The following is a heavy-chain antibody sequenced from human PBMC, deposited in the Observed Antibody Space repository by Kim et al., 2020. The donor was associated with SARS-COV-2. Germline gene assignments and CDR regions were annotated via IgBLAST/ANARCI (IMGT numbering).Heavy chain of an antibody. CDR3: ARDRTYYYDSSGDY. CDR1: GFTFSSYS. J-gene: IGHJ4*02. D-gene: IGHD3-22*01. V-gene: IGHV3-21*01. CDR2: ISSSSSYI. Sequence: GGSLRLSCAASGFTFSSYSMNWVRQAPGKGLEWVSSISSSSSYIYYADSVKGRFTISRDNAKNPLYLQMNSLRAEDTAVYYCARDRTYYYDSSGDYWGQGTLVTVSS.